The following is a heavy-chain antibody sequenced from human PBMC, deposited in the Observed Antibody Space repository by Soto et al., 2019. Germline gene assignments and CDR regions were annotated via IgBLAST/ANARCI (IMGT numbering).Heavy chain of an antibody. J-gene: IGHJ4*02. CDR1: GFTFGDYA. V-gene: IGHV3-49*04. CDR3: TREGFVGYYDFWSGYYPFDY. Sequence: QPGGSLRLSCTASGFTFGDYAMSWVRQAPGKGLEWVGFIRSKAYGGTTEYAASVKGRFTISRDDSKSIAYLQMNSLKTEDTAVYYCTREGFVGYYDFWSGYYPFDYWGQGTLVTVSS. D-gene: IGHD3-3*01. CDR2: IRSKAYGGTT.